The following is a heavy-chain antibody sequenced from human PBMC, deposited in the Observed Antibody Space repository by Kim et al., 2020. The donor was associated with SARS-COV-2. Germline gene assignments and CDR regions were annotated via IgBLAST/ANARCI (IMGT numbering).Heavy chain of an antibody. D-gene: IGHD3-9*01. CDR1: GFTFSSYS. Sequence: GGSLRLSCAASGFTFSSYSMNWVRQAPGKGLEWVSSISSSSSYIYYADSVKGRFTISRDNAKNSLYLQMNSLRAEDTAVYYCAREHLRYFDLDAFDIWGQGTMVTVSS. V-gene: IGHV3-21*01. CDR2: ISSSSSYI. CDR3: AREHLRYFDLDAFDI. J-gene: IGHJ3*02.